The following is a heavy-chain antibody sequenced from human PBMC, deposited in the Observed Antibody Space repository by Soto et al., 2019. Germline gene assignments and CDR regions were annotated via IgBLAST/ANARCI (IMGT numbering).Heavy chain of an antibody. D-gene: IGHD4-4*01. Sequence: QVQLQESGPGLVKPSQTLSLTCTVSGASISSGDSYWTWIRQPPGKGLEWIGHIYYSGSTYYSPSLKSRVTISLDTSKNQFSLKATSVTAADTAVYYCARVTSPWYFDLWGRGTLVTVSS. CDR1: GASISSGDSY. J-gene: IGHJ2*01. V-gene: IGHV4-30-4*01. CDR3: ARVTSPWYFDL. CDR2: IYYSGST.